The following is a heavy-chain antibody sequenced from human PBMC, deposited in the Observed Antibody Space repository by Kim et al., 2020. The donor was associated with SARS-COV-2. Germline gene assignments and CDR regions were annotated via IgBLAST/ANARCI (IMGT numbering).Heavy chain of an antibody. Sequence: GGSLRLSCAASGFTFSSYAMSWVRQAPGKGLEWVSAISGSGGSTYYADSVKGRFTISRDNSKNTLYLQMNSLRAEDTAVYYCANIFVGARPYYYYGMDVWGQGTTVTVSS. CDR1: GFTFSSYA. V-gene: IGHV3-23*01. CDR3: ANIFVGARPYYYYGMDV. CDR2: ISGSGGST. J-gene: IGHJ6*02. D-gene: IGHD1-26*01.